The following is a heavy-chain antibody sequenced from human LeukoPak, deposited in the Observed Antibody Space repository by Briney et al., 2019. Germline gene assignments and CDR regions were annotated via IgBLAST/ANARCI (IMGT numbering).Heavy chain of an antibody. J-gene: IGHJ5*02. Sequence: PGRSLRLSCAASGFTFSSYAMSWVRQAPGKGLEWVSAISGSGGSTYYADSVKGRFTISRDNSKNTLYLQMNSLRAEDTAVFYCARTYSSAWWGTNWFDPWGQGTLVTVSS. CDR3: ARTYSSAWWGTNWFDP. CDR2: ISGSGGST. CDR1: GFTFSSYA. D-gene: IGHD6-19*01. V-gene: IGHV3-23*01.